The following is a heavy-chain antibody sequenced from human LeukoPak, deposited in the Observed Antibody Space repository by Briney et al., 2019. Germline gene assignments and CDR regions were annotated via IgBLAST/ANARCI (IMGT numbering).Heavy chain of an antibody. V-gene: IGHV3-48*04. CDR3: ARDEDPEYSSGRGDY. Sequence: PGGSLRLSCAASGFTFSSYSMNWVRQAPGKGLEWVSYISSSSSTIYYADSVKGRFTISRDNAKNSLYLQMNSLRAEDTAVYYCARDEDPEYSSGRGDYWGQGTLVTVSS. CDR1: GFTFSSYS. J-gene: IGHJ4*02. D-gene: IGHD6-19*01. CDR2: ISSSSSTI.